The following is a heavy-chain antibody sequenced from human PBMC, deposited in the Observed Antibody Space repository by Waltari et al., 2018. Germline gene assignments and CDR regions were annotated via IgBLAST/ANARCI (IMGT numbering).Heavy chain of an antibody. CDR3: ARDRGYQDY. J-gene: IGHJ4*02. Sequence: QVQLQESGPGLVKPSETLSLTCTVSGGSISSYYWSWIRQPPGKGLEWIGYIDSSGSTNYNPSIKGRVIISVETSKNQFSLKVRSMTAADTAVYYCARDRGYQDYWGQGTLVTVSS. D-gene: IGHD3-10*01. V-gene: IGHV4-59*01. CDR2: IDSSGST. CDR1: GGSISSYY.